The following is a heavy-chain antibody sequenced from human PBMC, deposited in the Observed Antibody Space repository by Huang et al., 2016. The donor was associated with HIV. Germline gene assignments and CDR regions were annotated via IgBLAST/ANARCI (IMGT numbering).Heavy chain of an antibody. CDR2: IYPRDSET. J-gene: IGHJ4*02. Sequence: EVLLVQSGAELNEPGESLKISCKASGYGFSSYWIGWVRQKPGKGLEGMGIIYPRDSETKYSPSFDGQVTISADKSTRTAYLQWESLKAPDTAIYFCARQVDGFRSHFDFWGQGTLVSVSS. CDR3: ARQVDGFRSHFDF. V-gene: IGHV5-51*01. CDR1: GYGFSSYW. D-gene: IGHD5-18*01.